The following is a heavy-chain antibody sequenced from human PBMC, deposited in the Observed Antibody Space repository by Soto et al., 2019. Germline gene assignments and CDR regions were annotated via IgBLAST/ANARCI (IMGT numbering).Heavy chain of an antibody. CDR1: GFIFTDWF. J-gene: IGHJ1*01. D-gene: IGHD2-21*01. CDR2: INTSGGNS. CDR3: AKEGAIPGEVDA. V-gene: IGHV1-46*01. Sequence: HLAQSGPEVKRPGASVKISCKASGFIFTDWFMHWVRQAPGQGPEWMGIINTSGGNSIYSQKFQDRVTMTRYASTSTLYVELSSLTSADTAVYYCAKEGAIPGEVDAWGQGTLVTVSS.